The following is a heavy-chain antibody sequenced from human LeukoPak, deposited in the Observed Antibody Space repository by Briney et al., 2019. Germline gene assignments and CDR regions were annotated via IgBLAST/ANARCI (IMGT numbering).Heavy chain of an antibody. CDR2: ISVSGGST. D-gene: IGHD3-22*01. CDR3: AKGSSGYYYGYFDY. J-gene: IGHJ4*02. Sequence: GGSLRLSCAASGFTFSSYAMSWVRQAPGKGLEWVSAISVSGGSTWSADSVKGRFTISRDNSNNTLYLQMHSLRAEDTALYYCAKGSSGYYYGYFDYWGQGTLVTVSS. V-gene: IGHV3-23*01. CDR1: GFTFSSYA.